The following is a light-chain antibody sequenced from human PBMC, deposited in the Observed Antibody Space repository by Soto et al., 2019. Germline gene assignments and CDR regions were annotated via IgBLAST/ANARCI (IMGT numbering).Light chain of an antibody. CDR2: KAS. J-gene: IGKJ1*01. V-gene: IGKV1-5*03. CDR1: QTISSC. Sequence: DIQMTQSPSTLSGSGGDRVTMTCRASQTISSCLAWYQQKPGKAPKLLIYKASTLKSGVPSRFSGSGSGTEITLTISSLQPDDFATYYCQHYNSYSEAFGQGTKVDIK. CDR3: QHYNSYSEA.